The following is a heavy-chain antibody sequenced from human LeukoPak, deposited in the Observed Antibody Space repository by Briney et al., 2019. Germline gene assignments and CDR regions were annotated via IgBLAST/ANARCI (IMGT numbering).Heavy chain of an antibody. V-gene: IGHV3-30*02. CDR2: IRYDGSNK. CDR3: ASTQHRENYYYMDV. D-gene: IGHD6-13*01. Sequence: GGSLRLSCAASGFTFSSYGMHWVRQAPGKGLEWVAFIRYDGSNKYYADSVKGRFTISRDNSKNTLYLQMNSLRAEDTAVYYCASTQHRENYYYMDVWGKGTTVTVSS. J-gene: IGHJ6*03. CDR1: GFTFSSYG.